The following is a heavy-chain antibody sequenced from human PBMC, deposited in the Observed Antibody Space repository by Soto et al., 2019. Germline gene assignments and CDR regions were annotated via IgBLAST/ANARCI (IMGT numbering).Heavy chain of an antibody. J-gene: IGHJ4*02. CDR2: ISSSGSAL. D-gene: IGHD2-15*01. V-gene: IGHV3-11*01. Sequence: QVQLVESGGGLVKPGGSLRLSCAATGFTFSDYYMSWIRQAPGKGLEWVSYISSSGSALYYADSVKGRFTISRDNAKNSLYLQMNSLRPEDTAVYYCARASDGYRRSKGYCSGGSCYVDYWGQGTLVTVSS. CDR3: ARASDGYRRSKGYCSGGSCYVDY. CDR1: GFTFSDYY.